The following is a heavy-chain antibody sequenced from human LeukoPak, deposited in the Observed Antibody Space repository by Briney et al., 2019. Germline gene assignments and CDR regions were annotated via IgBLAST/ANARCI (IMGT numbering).Heavy chain of an antibody. CDR3: AHFATRRPLFYYYMDV. Sequence: SGPTLVNPTQTLTLTCTFSGFSLSTTGVAVGWIRQPPGKSLDWLALLYSDDDKRFSPSLKSRLNISKGTFANLVVLTMTDLDPEDTGTYYCAHFATRRPLFYYYMDVWGTGTTVTVSS. CDR1: GFSLSTTGVA. V-gene: IGHV2-5*02. CDR2: LYSDDDK. D-gene: IGHD5-24*01. J-gene: IGHJ6*03.